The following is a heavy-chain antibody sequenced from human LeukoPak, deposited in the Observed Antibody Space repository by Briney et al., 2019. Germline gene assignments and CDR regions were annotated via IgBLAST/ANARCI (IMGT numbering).Heavy chain of an antibody. J-gene: IGHJ4*02. Sequence: QSGGSLRLSCAASGFTVSSDYMSWVRQAPGKGLEWVSVIYSGGSTYYADSVKGRFTISRDNSKNTLYLQMNSLRAEDTAVYYCARVMMDTAMAPFDYWGQGTLVTVSS. V-gene: IGHV3-53*01. CDR3: ARVMMDTAMAPFDY. D-gene: IGHD5-18*01. CDR2: IYSGGST. CDR1: GFTVSSDY.